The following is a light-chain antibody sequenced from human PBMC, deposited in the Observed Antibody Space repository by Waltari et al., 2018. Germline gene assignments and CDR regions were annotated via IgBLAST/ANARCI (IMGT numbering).Light chain of an antibody. Sequence: SYELTQSPSVSVSPGQTARITCSGDALPKQYAHWYQQKPGQVPVLVIYNDSERPSGIPERFSGSSSGTTVTLTISGVQAEDEADYYCQSGDSSGVGVFGGGTKLTVL. CDR1: ALPKQY. CDR3: QSGDSSGVGV. CDR2: NDS. V-gene: IGLV3-25*03. J-gene: IGLJ3*02.